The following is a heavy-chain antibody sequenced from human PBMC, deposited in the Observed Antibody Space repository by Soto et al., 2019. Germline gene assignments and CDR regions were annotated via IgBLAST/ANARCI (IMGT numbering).Heavy chain of an antibody. D-gene: IGHD3-22*01. V-gene: IGHV4-59*01. CDR1: GGSISSYY. Sequence: SETLSLTCTVSGGSISSYYWSWIRQPPGKGLEWIGYIYYSGSTNYNPSLKSRVTISVDTSKNQFSLKLSSVTAADTAVYYCARAVDYYDSSGYFQWFDPWGQGTLVTVSS. J-gene: IGHJ5*02. CDR2: IYYSGST. CDR3: ARAVDYYDSSGYFQWFDP.